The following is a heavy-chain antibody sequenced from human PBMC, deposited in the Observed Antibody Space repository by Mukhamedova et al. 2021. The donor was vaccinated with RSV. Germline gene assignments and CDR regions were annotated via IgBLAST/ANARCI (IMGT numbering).Heavy chain of an antibody. D-gene: IGHD6-13*01. Sequence: IRQAPGKGLEWVSYISSSSSYTNYADSVKGRFTISRDNAKNSLYLQMNSLRAEDTAVYYCARVDSSWYGGVEVWGKGTTVTVSS. V-gene: IGHV3-11*06. J-gene: IGHJ6*03. CDR2: ISSSSSYT. CDR3: ARVDSSWYGGVEV.